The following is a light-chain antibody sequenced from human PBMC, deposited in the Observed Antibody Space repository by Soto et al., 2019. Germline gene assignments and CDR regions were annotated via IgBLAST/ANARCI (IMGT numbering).Light chain of an antibody. CDR2: GVS. CDR3: QQYNSYGIT. CDR1: QSVSGN. Sequence: EIVMTQSPVTLSVSPGEGATLSCRASQSVSGNLAWYQQKPGQAPRLLIYGVSARATGIPARFSGSGFGTEFTLTISSLQSEDFALYYCQQYNSYGITFGQGTRLEIK. J-gene: IGKJ5*01. V-gene: IGKV3-15*01.